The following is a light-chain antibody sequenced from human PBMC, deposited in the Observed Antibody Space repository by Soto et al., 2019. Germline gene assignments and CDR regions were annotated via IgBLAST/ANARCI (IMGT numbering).Light chain of an antibody. CDR2: GAS. CDR1: QSVSSN. Sequence: EIVMTQSPATLSVSPGEIATLSCRASQSVSSNLAWYQQKPGQASRLLIYGASTCTTGIPARFSGSGSGTEFTLTINSLQSEDFAVYSCQQYNNWPLYTFGQGTKLEIK. J-gene: IGKJ2*01. V-gene: IGKV3-15*01. CDR3: QQYNNWPLYT.